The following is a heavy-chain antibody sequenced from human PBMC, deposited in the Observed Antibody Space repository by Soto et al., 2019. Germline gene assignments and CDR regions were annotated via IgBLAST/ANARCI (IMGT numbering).Heavy chain of an antibody. Sequence: SETLSLTCAVYGGSFSGYYWSWIRQPPGKGLEWIGEINHSGSTNYNPSLKSRVTISVDTSKNQFSLKLSSVTAADTAVYYCARGRRSSSLRWFDPWGQGALVTVSS. J-gene: IGHJ5*02. V-gene: IGHV4-34*01. D-gene: IGHD6-13*01. CDR1: GGSFSGYY. CDR2: INHSGST. CDR3: ARGRRSSSLRWFDP.